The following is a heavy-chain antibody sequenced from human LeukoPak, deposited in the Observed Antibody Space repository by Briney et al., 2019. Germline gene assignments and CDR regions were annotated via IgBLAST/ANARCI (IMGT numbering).Heavy chain of an antibody. V-gene: IGHV4-59*01. D-gene: IGHD5-24*01. J-gene: IGHJ4*02. CDR2: IYYSGST. CDR3: ARLTTTRRDGYNFDY. CDR1: GGSISSYY. Sequence: SETLSLTCTVSGGSISSYYWSWIRQPPGKGLEWIGYIYYSGSTNYNPSLKSRVTISVDTSKNQFSLKLSSVTAADTAVYYCARLTTTRRDGYNFDYWGQGTLATVSS.